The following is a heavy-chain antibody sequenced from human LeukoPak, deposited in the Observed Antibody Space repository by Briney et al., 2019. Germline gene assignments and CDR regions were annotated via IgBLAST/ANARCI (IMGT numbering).Heavy chain of an antibody. V-gene: IGHV3-11*04. J-gene: IGHJ6*04. Sequence: GGSLRLSCAASGFTSSDYYVSWIRQAPGKGLEWVSFITSGSGRTTYYADSVKGRFTISRDNAKNSLYLQMNSLRAEDTAVYYCAELGITMIGGVWGKGTTVTISS. CDR2: ITSGSGRTT. CDR3: AELGITMIGGV. D-gene: IGHD3-10*02. CDR1: GFTSSDYY.